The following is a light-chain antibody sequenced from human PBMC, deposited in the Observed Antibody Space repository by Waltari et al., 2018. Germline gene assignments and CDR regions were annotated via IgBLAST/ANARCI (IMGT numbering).Light chain of an antibody. CDR1: QSPVHSDANNF. CDR3: MQGSRCPRT. Sequence: DVVMPQSPLSLPVTLGQQASTSCRSSQSPVHSDANNFLNWFQQRPGQSPRRLIYKVSKRDTGVPDKFSGSGSGTDFTLKISSVQAEDVGVYYCMQGSRCPRTFGQGTKLEV. CDR2: KVS. J-gene: IGKJ2*01. V-gene: IGKV2-30*02.